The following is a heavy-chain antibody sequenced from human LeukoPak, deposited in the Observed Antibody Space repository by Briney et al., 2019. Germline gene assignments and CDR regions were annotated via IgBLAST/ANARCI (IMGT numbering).Heavy chain of an antibody. CDR3: ARLAKDTAMGPYFDY. D-gene: IGHD5-18*01. Sequence: GGSLRLSCAASGFTFNTYSMNWVRQAPGKGLEWVSSISTGTSYIYYADSVKGRFTISRDNAKNSLYLQMNSLRAEDTAVYYCARLAKDTAMGPYFDYWGQGTLVTVSS. CDR2: ISTGTSYI. V-gene: IGHV3-21*01. CDR1: GFTFNTYS. J-gene: IGHJ4*02.